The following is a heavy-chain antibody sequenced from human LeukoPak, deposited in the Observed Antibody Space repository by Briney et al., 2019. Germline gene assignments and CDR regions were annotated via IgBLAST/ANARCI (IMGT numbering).Heavy chain of an antibody. V-gene: IGHV3-7*01. CDR1: GFTFSSYW. Sequence: GGSLRLSCAASGFTFSSYWMSWVRQAPGKGLEWVANIKQDGSEKYYVDSVKGRFTISRGNSKNTLYLQMNSLRAEDTAVYYCAKGREWQWLVPFDYWGQGTLVTVSS. D-gene: IGHD6-19*01. J-gene: IGHJ4*02. CDR2: IKQDGSEK. CDR3: AKGREWQWLVPFDY.